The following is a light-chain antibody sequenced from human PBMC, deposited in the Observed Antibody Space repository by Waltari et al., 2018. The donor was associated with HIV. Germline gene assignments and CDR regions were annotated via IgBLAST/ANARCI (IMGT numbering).Light chain of an antibody. CDR3: QVWDSSRDWV. J-gene: IGLJ3*02. CDR1: NIGSKT. CDR2: DDS. V-gene: IGLV3-21*02. Sequence: SNVLTQPPSVSVAPGQTARITCGGDNIGSKTVHWYQQKPGQAPFVVVFDDSDRPSGIPDRFSGSNSGNTATLTITRVEAGDEADYYCQVWDSSRDWVFGGGTKLTVL.